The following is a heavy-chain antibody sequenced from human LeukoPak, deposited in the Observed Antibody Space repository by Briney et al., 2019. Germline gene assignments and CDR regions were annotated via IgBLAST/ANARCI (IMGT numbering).Heavy chain of an antibody. V-gene: IGHV3-30*18. CDR3: AKDGHGYGCSWFDP. CDR2: ISYDGSNK. J-gene: IGHJ5*02. Sequence: GRSLRPSCAASGFTFSSYGMHWVRQAPGKGLEWVAVISYDGSNKYYADSVKGRFTISRDNSKNTLYLQMNGLRAEDTAVYYCAKDGHGYGCSWFDPWGQGTLVTVSS. CDR1: GFTFSSYG. D-gene: IGHD5-18*01.